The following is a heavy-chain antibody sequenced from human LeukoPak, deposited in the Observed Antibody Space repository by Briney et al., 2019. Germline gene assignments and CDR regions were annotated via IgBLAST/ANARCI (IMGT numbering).Heavy chain of an antibody. D-gene: IGHD3-22*01. CDR1: GHIFTSYY. CDR3: ARGGWNKFDY. Sequence: GASVKVSCKASGHIFTSYYMYWVRQAPGQGLEWMGIINPSGGSIRYAQKFQGRVTMTRDTSKNQFSLKLSSVTAADTAVYYCARGGWNKFDYWGQGTLVTVSS. J-gene: IGHJ4*02. V-gene: IGHV1-46*01. CDR2: INPSGGSI.